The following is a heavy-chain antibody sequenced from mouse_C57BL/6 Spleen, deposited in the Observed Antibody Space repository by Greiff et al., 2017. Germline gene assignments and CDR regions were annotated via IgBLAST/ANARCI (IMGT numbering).Heavy chain of an antibody. CDR1: GYTFTSYW. CDR3: ARGLTGTDY. J-gene: IGHJ2*01. V-gene: IGHV1-61*01. D-gene: IGHD4-1*01. Sequence: QVQLKESGAELVRPGSSVKLSCKASGYTFTSYWMDWVKQRPGQGLEWIGNIYPSDSETHYNQKFKDKATLTVDKSSSTAYMQLSSLTSEDSAVYYCARGLTGTDYWGQGTTLTVSS. CDR2: IYPSDSET.